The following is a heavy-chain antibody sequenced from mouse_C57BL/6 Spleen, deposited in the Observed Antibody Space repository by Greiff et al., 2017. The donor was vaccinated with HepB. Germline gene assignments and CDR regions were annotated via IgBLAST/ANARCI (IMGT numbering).Heavy chain of an antibody. CDR2: IYPGDGDT. CDR3: AREKASDWYFDV. D-gene: IGHD3-1*01. V-gene: IGHV1-82*01. J-gene: IGHJ1*03. CDR1: GYAFSSSW. Sequence: LQQSGPELVKPGASVKISCKASGYAFSSSWMNWVKQRPGKGLEWIGRIYPGDGDTNYNGKFKGKATLTADKSSSTAYMQLSSLTSEDSAVYFCAREKASDWYFDVWGTGTTVTVSS.